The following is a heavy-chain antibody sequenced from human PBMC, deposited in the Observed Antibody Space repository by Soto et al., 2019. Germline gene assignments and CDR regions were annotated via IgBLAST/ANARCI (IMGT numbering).Heavy chain of an antibody. CDR2: INHSGST. J-gene: IGHJ6*03. CDR3: ARESSIETDLIYYYYMDV. Sequence: SETLSLTCAVYGGSFSGYYWSWIRQPPGKGLEWIGEINHSGSTNYNPSLKSRVTISVDTSKNQFSLKLSSVTAADTAVYYCARESSIETDLIYYYYMDVWGKGTTVTVSS. V-gene: IGHV4-34*01. CDR1: GGSFSGYY. D-gene: IGHD6-6*01.